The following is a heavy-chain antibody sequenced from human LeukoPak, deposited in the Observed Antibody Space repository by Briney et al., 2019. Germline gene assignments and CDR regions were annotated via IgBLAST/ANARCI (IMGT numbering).Heavy chain of an antibody. Sequence: SETPSLTCTVSGGSISSSSYYWGWIRQPPGKGLEWIGSIYYSGSTYYNPSLKSRVTISVDTSKNQFSLKLSSVTAADTAVYYCARDVDSSGCDYWGQGTLVTVSS. J-gene: IGHJ4*02. CDR1: GGSISSSSYY. CDR2: IYYSGST. D-gene: IGHD3-22*01. V-gene: IGHV4-39*07. CDR3: ARDVDSSGCDY.